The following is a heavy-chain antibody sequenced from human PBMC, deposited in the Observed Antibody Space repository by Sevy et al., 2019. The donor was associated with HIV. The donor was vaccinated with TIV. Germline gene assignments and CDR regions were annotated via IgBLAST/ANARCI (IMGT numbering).Heavy chain of an antibody. CDR2: ISYDGSNK. D-gene: IGHD5-12*01. CDR3: ARGRWVEMATISLYFDY. Sequence: GGSLRLSCAASGFTFSSYAMHWARQAPGKGLEWVAVISYDGSNKYYADSVKGRFTISRDNSKNTLYLQMNSLRAEDTAVYYCARGRWVEMATISLYFDYWGQGTLVTVSS. V-gene: IGHV3-30-3*01. J-gene: IGHJ4*02. CDR1: GFTFSSYA.